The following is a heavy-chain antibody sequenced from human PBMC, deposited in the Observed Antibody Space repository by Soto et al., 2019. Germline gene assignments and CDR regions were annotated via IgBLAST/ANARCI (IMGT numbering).Heavy chain of an antibody. D-gene: IGHD6-6*01. CDR3: ARVLSSSYNWFDP. CDR2: IYYSGTT. Sequence: WTWIRQPPGKGLEWIGYIYYSGTTYYNPSLKSRVTISVDTYKNQFSLKLRSVTAADTAVYYCARVLSSSYNWFDPWGQGTLVTVSS. J-gene: IGHJ5*02. V-gene: IGHV4-31*02.